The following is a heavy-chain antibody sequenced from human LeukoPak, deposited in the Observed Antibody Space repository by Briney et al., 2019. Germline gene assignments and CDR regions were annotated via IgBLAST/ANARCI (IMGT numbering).Heavy chain of an antibody. CDR1: GFTVSSSY. V-gene: IGHV3-7*03. J-gene: IGHJ6*02. CDR2: INHNGNVN. D-gene: IGHD3-16*01. CDR3: ARGGGLDV. Sequence: PGGSLRLSCAAPGFTVSSSYMTWARQAPGKGLEWVASINHNGNVNYYVDSVKGRFTISRDNAKNSLYLQMSNLRAEDTAVYFCARGGGLDVWGQGATVTVSS.